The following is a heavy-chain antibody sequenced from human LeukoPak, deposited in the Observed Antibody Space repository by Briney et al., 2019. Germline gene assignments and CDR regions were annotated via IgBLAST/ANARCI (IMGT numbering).Heavy chain of an antibody. D-gene: IGHD2/OR15-2a*01. Sequence: SETLSLTCNVSGVSVSTSHWNWIRQPPGKGLEWIGCMSYSGNTNYNPSLKSRVSISLGTSNNHFSLKLTSVTAADTAVYYCSEGYFEPFDHWGQGILVRVSS. CDR2: MSYSGNT. CDR3: SEGYFEPFDH. V-gene: IGHV4-59*02. J-gene: IGHJ4*02. CDR1: GVSVSTSH.